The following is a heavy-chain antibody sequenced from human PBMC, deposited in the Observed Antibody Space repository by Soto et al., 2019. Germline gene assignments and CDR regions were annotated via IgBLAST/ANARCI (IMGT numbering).Heavy chain of an antibody. CDR3: VNSGYYHGVDV. Sequence: EVQLVESGGGLGKPGGSLRLSCEASGLTFTNAWMTWFRQAPGKGLEWVGRIKSKTDGGTIDYAAPVKGRFSISRDDSKNTLYLQMNSLKTEDTAVYYCVNSGYYHGVDVWGQGTTVIVSS. J-gene: IGHJ6*02. V-gene: IGHV3-15*07. CDR2: IKSKTDGGTI. CDR1: GLTFTNAW. D-gene: IGHD1-20*01.